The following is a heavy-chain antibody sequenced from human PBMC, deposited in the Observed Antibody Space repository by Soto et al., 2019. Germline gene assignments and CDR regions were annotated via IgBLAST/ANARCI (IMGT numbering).Heavy chain of an antibody. D-gene: IGHD5-12*01. Sequence: SCPTLVNPTQALTLTCTFSGFSLSTSGVGXGWIRQPPGKALEWLALIYWNDDKRYSPSLKSRLTITKDTSKNQVVLTMTNMDPVDTSTYYCAHEDIVATGDVGMDVWGQGTTVTVSS. CDR1: GFSLSTSGVG. CDR3: AHEDIVATGDVGMDV. CDR2: IYWNDDK. V-gene: IGHV2-5*01. J-gene: IGHJ6*02.